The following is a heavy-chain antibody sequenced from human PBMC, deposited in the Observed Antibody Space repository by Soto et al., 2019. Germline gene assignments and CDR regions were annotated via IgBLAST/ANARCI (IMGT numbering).Heavy chain of an antibody. CDR1: GFTFSSYA. CDR2: IGASGGST. V-gene: IGHV3-23*01. CDR3: AKDHELSNSWSTWFDP. J-gene: IGHJ5*02. Sequence: GGSLRLSCAASGFTFSSYAMTWVRQAPGKGLEWVSVIGASGGSTYYADSVRGRFTISRDNSKNTLFLQMNSLRAEDTAVYYCAKDHELSNSWSTWFDPWGQGTLVTVSS. D-gene: IGHD2-2*01.